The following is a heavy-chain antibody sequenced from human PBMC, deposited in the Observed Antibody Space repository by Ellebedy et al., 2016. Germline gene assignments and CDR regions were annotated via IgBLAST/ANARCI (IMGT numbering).Heavy chain of an antibody. CDR1: GGSFSGYY. D-gene: IGHD3-10*01. CDR3: ARGVRLISLRLRGYYYMDV. V-gene: IGHV4-34*01. CDR2: INHSGST. J-gene: IGHJ6*03. Sequence: SETLSLXXAVYGGSFSGYYWSWIRQPPGKGLEWIGEINHSGSTNYNPSLKSRVTISVDTSKNQFSLKLSSVTAADTAVYYCARGVRLISLRLRGYYYMDVWGKGTTVTVSS.